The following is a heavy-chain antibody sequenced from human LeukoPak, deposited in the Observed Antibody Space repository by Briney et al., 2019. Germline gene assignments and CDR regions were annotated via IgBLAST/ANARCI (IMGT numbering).Heavy chain of an antibody. CDR2: ISAYNGNT. Sequence: ASVKVSCKASGGTFSSYAISWVRQAPGQGLEWMGWISAYNGNTNYAQKLQGRVTMTTDTSTSTAYMELRSLRSDDTAVYYCARLRPRGSYYFDYWGQGTLVTVSS. CDR1: GGTFSSYA. CDR3: ARLRPRGSYYFDY. D-gene: IGHD1-26*01. V-gene: IGHV1-18*01. J-gene: IGHJ4*02.